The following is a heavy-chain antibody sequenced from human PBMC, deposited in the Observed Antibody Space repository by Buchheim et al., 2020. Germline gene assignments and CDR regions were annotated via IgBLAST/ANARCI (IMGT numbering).Heavy chain of an antibody. CDR1: GFTFSSYW. Sequence: EVQLVESGGGLVQPGGSLRLSCAASGFTFSSYWMSWVRQAPGKGLEWVANIKQDGSEKYYVDSVKGRFTISRDNAKNSLYLQMNSLRAEDAAVYYCARDGVYCSSISCYFVYWGQGTL. CDR3: ARDGVYCSSISCYFVY. D-gene: IGHD2-2*01. J-gene: IGHJ4*02. V-gene: IGHV3-7*01. CDR2: IKQDGSEK.